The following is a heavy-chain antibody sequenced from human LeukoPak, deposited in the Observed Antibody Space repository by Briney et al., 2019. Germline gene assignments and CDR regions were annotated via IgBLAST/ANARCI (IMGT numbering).Heavy chain of an antibody. CDR3: AKFANYGNYYYYYYMDV. CDR2: ISESGGST. Sequence: GGSLRLSCAASGFTFSSYSMNWVRQAPGKGLEGVSIISESGGSTFYADSVKGRFTISRDNSKHTLYLELNSLRAEDTAVYYCAKFANYGNYYYYYYMDVWGKGTTVTVSS. D-gene: IGHD4/OR15-4a*01. V-gene: IGHV3-23*01. J-gene: IGHJ6*03. CDR1: GFTFSSYS.